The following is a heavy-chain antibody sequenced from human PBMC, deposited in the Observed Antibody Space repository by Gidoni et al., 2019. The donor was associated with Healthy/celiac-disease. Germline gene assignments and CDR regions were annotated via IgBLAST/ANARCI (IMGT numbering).Heavy chain of an antibody. V-gene: IGHV2-26*01. D-gene: IGHD6-19*01. CDR1: GFSLSHARMG. Sequence: QVPLKESGPVLVKPTETLTLTCTVSGFSLSHARMGVSWIRQPPGKALEWLANIFSNDEKSYSTSLKSRLTISKDTSKSQVVLTMTNMDPVDTATYYCARKRAGTRSSLDFDYWGQGTLVTVSS. CDR2: IFSNDEK. J-gene: IGHJ4*02. CDR3: ARKRAGTRSSLDFDY.